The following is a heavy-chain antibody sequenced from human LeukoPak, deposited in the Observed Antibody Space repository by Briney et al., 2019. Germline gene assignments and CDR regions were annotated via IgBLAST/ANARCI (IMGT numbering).Heavy chain of an antibody. Sequence: GGSLRLSCAASGFTFSSYGMHWVRQAPGKGLEWVSAISGSGGSTYYADSVKGRFTISRDNSKNTLYLQMNSLRAEDTAVYYCAKDLQLWSGDYFDYWGQGTLVTVSS. V-gene: IGHV3-23*01. CDR2: ISGSGGST. D-gene: IGHD5-18*01. CDR1: GFTFSSYG. J-gene: IGHJ4*02. CDR3: AKDLQLWSGDYFDY.